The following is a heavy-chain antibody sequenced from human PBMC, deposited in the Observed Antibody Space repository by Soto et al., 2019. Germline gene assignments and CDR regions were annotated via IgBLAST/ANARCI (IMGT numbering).Heavy chain of an antibody. Sequence: QVQLVQSGAEVKKPGASVKVSCKASGYTFTGYYMHWVRQAPGQGIEWMGWINPNSGGTNYAQKFQGWVTMTRDTSISTAYMELSRLSSDDTAVYYCARDRQTYYDFWSGYYTGSLDPGIGMDVWGQGTTVTV. CDR1: GYTFTGYY. J-gene: IGHJ6*02. CDR3: ARDRQTYYDFWSGYYTGSLDPGIGMDV. CDR2: INPNSGGT. D-gene: IGHD3-3*01. V-gene: IGHV1-2*04.